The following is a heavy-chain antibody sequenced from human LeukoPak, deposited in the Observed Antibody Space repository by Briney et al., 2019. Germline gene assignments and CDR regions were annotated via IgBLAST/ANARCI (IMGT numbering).Heavy chain of an antibody. Sequence: PGGSLRLSCAASGFTFSSYAMSWVRQAPGKGLEWVSAISGSGGSTYYEDSVKGRFTISRDKSKNTLYLQMNSPSAEDTAVYYCASGTSGWTFHMDVWGQGTTVTVSS. V-gene: IGHV3-23*01. CDR1: GFTFSSYA. CDR2: ISGSGGST. J-gene: IGHJ6*02. D-gene: IGHD6-19*01. CDR3: ASGTSGWTFHMDV.